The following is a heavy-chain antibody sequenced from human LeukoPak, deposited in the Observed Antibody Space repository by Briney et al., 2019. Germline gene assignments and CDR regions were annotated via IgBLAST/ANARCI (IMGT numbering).Heavy chain of an antibody. V-gene: IGHV3-9*03. J-gene: IGHJ4*02. CDR3: AKGYCGSTSCHFAY. D-gene: IGHD2-2*01. CDR2: ISWNSGGI. CDR1: GFTFDDYA. Sequence: GGSLRLSCAASGFTFDDYAMHWVRQAPGKGLEWVSGISWNSGGIGYADSVKGRFTISRDNAKNSLYLQMNSLRAEDMALYYCAKGYCGSTSCHFAYWGQGTLVTVSS.